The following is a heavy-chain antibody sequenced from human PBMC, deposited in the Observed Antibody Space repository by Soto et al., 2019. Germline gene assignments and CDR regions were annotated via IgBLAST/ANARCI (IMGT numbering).Heavy chain of an antibody. CDR2: IIPIFGTA. V-gene: IGHV1-69*06. CDR1: RGTFSSYA. J-gene: IGHJ4*02. Sequence: AAVKVSCKASRGTFSSYAISWVRQAPGQGLEWMGGIIPIFGTANYAQKFQGRVTITADKSTSTACMELSSLRSEDTAVYYCARARGSSGSYNSYFDYWGQGTLVTVSS. D-gene: IGHD3-10*01. CDR3: ARARGSSGSYNSYFDY.